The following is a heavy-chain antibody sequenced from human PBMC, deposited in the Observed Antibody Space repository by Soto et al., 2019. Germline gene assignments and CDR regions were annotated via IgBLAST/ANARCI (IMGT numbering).Heavy chain of an antibody. CDR2: IYYSGST. J-gene: IGHJ3*02. CDR3: ARPTYYYDSSGYWDAFDI. D-gene: IGHD3-22*01. Sequence: PSETLSLTCTVSGGSISSGGYYWSWIRQHPGKGLEWIGYIYYSGSTYYNPSLKSRVTISVDTSKNQFSLKLSSVTAADTAVYYCARPTYYYDSSGYWDAFDIWGQGTMVTDSS. V-gene: IGHV4-31*03. CDR1: GGSISSGGYY.